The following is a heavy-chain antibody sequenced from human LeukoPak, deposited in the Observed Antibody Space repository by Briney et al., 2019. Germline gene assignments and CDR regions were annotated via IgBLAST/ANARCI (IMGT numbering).Heavy chain of an antibody. CDR1: GFTFSSYG. J-gene: IGHJ4*02. CDR3: ARDKYYYDSSGYSPIDY. CDR2: IWYDGSNK. D-gene: IGHD3-22*01. Sequence: GGSLRLSCAASGFTFSSYGMPWVRQAPGKGLEWVAVIWYDGSNKYYADSVKGRFTISRDNSKNTLYLQMNSLRAEDTAVYYCARDKYYYDSSGYSPIDYWGQGTLVTVSS. V-gene: IGHV3-33*01.